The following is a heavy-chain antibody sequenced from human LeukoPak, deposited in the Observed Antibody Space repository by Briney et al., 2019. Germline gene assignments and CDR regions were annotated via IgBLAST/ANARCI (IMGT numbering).Heavy chain of an antibody. D-gene: IGHD5-24*01. CDR3: ARVTTWLQYYYYYGMDV. CDR1: GGSFSGYY. CDR2: INHSGST. J-gene: IGHJ6*02. V-gene: IGHV4-34*01. Sequence: SETLSLTCAVYGGSFSGYYWSWIRQPPGKGLEWIGEINHSGSTNHNPSLKSRVTISVDTSKNQFSLKLSSVTAADTAVYYCARVTTWLQYYYYYGMDVWGQGTTVTVSS.